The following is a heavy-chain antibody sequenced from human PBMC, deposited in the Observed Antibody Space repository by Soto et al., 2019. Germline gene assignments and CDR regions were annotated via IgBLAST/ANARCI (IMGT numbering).Heavy chain of an antibody. Sequence: PGESLKISCKGSGYSFTSYWISWVRQMPGKGLEWMGRIDPSDSYTNYSPSFQGHVTISADKSISTAYLQWSSLKASDTAMYYCASPRIAPGDAFDIWGQGTMVTVSS. CDR2: IDPSDSYT. V-gene: IGHV5-10-1*01. J-gene: IGHJ3*02. D-gene: IGHD6-13*01. CDR3: ASPRIAPGDAFDI. CDR1: GYSFTSYW.